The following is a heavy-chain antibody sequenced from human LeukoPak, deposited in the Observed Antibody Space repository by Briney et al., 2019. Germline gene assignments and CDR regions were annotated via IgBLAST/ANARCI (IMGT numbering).Heavy chain of an antibody. CDR1: GFTFSSYE. J-gene: IGHJ5*02. CDR2: ISSSGSTI. D-gene: IGHD2-15*01. Sequence: QAGGSLRLSCAASGFTFSSYEMNWVRQAPGKGLEWVSYISSSGSTIYYADSVKGRFTISRDNAKNSLYLQMNSLRAEDTAVYYCAKRLGSGPPSFDPWGQGTLVTVSS. CDR3: AKRLGSGPPSFDP. V-gene: IGHV3-48*03.